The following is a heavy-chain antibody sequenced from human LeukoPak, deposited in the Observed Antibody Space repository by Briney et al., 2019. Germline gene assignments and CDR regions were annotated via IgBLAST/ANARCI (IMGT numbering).Heavy chain of an antibody. D-gene: IGHD4-17*01. Sequence: GGSLRLSCAASGFSFRNYAMSWVLQAPGKGLEWVSSISDSGGATYYADSVKGRFTISRDNSRNTLYLQLNSLGADDTAVYYCAKIAPWGAVTTTDGFDYWGQGTLVTVSS. CDR3: AKIAPWGAVTTTDGFDY. CDR2: ISDSGGAT. V-gene: IGHV3-23*01. CDR1: GFSFRNYA. J-gene: IGHJ4*02.